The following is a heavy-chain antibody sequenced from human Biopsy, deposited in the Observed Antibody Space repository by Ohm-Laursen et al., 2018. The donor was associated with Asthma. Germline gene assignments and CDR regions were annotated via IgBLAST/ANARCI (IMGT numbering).Heavy chain of an antibody. J-gene: IGHJ6*02. CDR3: AGGPEWSGLDV. CDR2: SDHRGST. CDR1: ALSVRDYY. V-gene: IGHV4-34*01. D-gene: IGHD3-3*01. Sequence: GTLSLTCSIYALSVRDYYWTWVRQSPGKGLEWIGESDHRGSTKVSPTLKSRVTISKDTSAFNFSLKVRSVTATDTAIYYCAGGPEWSGLDVWGQGTTVTVSS.